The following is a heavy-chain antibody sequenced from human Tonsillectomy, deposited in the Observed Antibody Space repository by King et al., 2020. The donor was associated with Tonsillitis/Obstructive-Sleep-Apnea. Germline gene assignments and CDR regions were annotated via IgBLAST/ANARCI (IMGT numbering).Heavy chain of an antibody. CDR2: IYYTGRI. Sequence: QLQESGPGLVKPSETLSLTCTVSGGSISSHYWSWIRQPPGKGLEWIGYIYYTGRIKYHPSLKSRVTISVDTSKKQFSLKLSSVTAADTAVYDCAGLEAVGTDLYYFYYMDVWGKGTTVTVSS. J-gene: IGHJ6*03. CDR3: AGLEAVGTDLYYFYYMDV. V-gene: IGHV4-59*08. D-gene: IGHD6-13*01. CDR1: GGSISSHY.